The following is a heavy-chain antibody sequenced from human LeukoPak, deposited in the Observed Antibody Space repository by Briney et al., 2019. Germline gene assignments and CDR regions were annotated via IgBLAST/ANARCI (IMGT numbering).Heavy chain of an antibody. CDR1: GFSFRSYG. CDR2: ISFDGSHK. CDR3: AKDGGPPDCVWGTYRYTNSFDP. Sequence: GGSLRLSCAASGFSFRSYGMHWVRQAPGKGLEWVAVISFDGSHKDYADSVKGRFTISRDNSKGTLYLEMDYLTPDDTAVYYCAKDGGPPDCVWGTYRYTNSFDPWGQGTLVTVSS. D-gene: IGHD3-16*02. V-gene: IGHV3-30*18. J-gene: IGHJ5*02.